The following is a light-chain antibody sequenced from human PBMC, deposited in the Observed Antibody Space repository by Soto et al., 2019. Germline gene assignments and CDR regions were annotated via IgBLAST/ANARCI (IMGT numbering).Light chain of an antibody. Sequence: QSALTQPRSVSGSPGQSVTISCTGTSSDVDGYNYVSWYQQHPGKAPKLMIYDVSERPSGVPDRFSGSKSGNTASLTISGLQADDEADYYCCSYAGSYTSYVFGTGTKLTVL. CDR3: CSYAGSYTSYV. V-gene: IGLV2-11*01. CDR2: DVS. CDR1: SSDVDGYNY. J-gene: IGLJ1*01.